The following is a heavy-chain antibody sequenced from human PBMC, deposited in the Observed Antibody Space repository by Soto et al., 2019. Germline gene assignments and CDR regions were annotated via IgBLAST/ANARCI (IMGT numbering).Heavy chain of an antibody. V-gene: IGHV1-8*01. CDR1: GYTFTSYD. J-gene: IGHJ5*01. CDR3: AREVVRKGFDS. Sequence: GASVKVSCKASGYTFTSYDINWVRQATGQGLEWMGWMNPNSGNTDYAQKFQGRVTMTRNTSISTAYMELSSLSSEDTAVYYCAREVVRKGFDSWGQGTLVTVSS. CDR2: MNPNSGNT. D-gene: IGHD2-15*01.